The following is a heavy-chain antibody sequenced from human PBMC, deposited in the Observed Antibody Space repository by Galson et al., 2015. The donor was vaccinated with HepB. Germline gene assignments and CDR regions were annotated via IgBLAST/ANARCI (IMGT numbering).Heavy chain of an antibody. Sequence: QVQLQESGPGLVKPSQTLSLTCTVSDGFINTDTDHWNWIRQHPGQGLEWIGECCYGGSTHYNPSLWNRATISVVASKKHFSLGLRSVTAADTAVYYCARLTVGASGRGSWGQGILVTVSS. CDR2: CCYGGST. CDR1: DGFINTDTDH. J-gene: IGHJ4*02. CDR3: ARLTVGASGRGS. V-gene: IGHV4-31*03. D-gene: IGHD1-26*01.